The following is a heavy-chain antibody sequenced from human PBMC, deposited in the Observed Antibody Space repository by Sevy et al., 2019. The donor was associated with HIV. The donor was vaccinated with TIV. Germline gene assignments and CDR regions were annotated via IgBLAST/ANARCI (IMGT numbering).Heavy chain of an antibody. CDR1: GYSISSGYY. V-gene: IGHV4-38-2*02. CDR2: IYHSGST. J-gene: IGHJ5*02. Sequence: SETLSLTCAVSGYSISSGYYWGWVRQPPGKGLEWIGSIYHSGSTYYNPSLKSRVTISVDTSKNQFSLKLSSVTAADTAGYYCARDAVLWFGELGKSNWFDPWGQGTLVTVSS. D-gene: IGHD3-10*01. CDR3: ARDAVLWFGELGKSNWFDP.